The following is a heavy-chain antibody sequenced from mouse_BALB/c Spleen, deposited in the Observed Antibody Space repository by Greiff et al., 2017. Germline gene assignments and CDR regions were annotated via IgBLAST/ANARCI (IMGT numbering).Heavy chain of an antibody. V-gene: IGHV5-6-3*01. CDR1: GFTFSSYG. J-gene: IGHJ4*01. D-gene: IGHD2-1*01. Sequence: EVQVVESGGGLVQPGGSLKLSCAASGFTFSSYGMSWVRQTPDKRLELVATINSNGGSTYYPDSVKGRFTISRDNAKNTLYLQMSSLKSEDTAMYYCARDLQSPYGNYYAMDYWGQGTSVTVSS. CDR2: INSNGGST. CDR3: ARDLQSPYGNYYAMDY.